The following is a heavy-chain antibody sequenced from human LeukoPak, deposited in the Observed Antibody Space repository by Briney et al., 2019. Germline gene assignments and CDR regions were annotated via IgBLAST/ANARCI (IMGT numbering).Heavy chain of an antibody. V-gene: IGHV4-39*07. CDR2: IHYSGSA. Sequence: SETLSLTCTVSGGSISSSDYYWAWIRQPPGKGLEWIGSIHYSGSAYYNPSLKSRVTISVDTSKNQFSLRLRSMTAADTAVYYCASLTGIAAADNGPHLTYFDSWGQGTLVTVSS. CDR3: ASLTGIAAADNGPHLTYFDS. D-gene: IGHD6-13*01. CDR1: GGSISSSDYY. J-gene: IGHJ4*02.